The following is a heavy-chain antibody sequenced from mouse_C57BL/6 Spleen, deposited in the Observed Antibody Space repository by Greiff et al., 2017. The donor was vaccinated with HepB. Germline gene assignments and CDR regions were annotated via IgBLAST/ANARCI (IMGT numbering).Heavy chain of an antibody. V-gene: IGHV5-9-1*02. D-gene: IGHD3-2*02. Sequence: DVMLVESGEGLVKPGGSLKLSCAASGFTFSSYAMSWVRQTPEKRLEWVAYISSGGDYIYYADTVKGRFTISRDNARNTLYLQMSSLKSEDTAMYYCTRVTAQASYWYFDVWGTGTTVTVAS. CDR3: TRVTAQASYWYFDV. CDR2: ISSGGDYI. CDR1: GFTFSSYA. J-gene: IGHJ1*03.